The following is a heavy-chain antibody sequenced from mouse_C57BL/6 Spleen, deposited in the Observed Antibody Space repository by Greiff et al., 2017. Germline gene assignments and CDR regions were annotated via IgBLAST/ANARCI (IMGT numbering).Heavy chain of an antibody. CDR2: IDPSDSYT. D-gene: IGHD1-1*01. Sequence: QVQLQQPGAELVMPGASVKLSCKASGYTFTSYWMHWVKQRPGQGLEWIGEIDPSDSYTNYNQKFKGKSTLTVDKSSSTAYMQLSSLTSEDSAVYYCARMTVVATDYWGQGTTLTVSS. CDR1: GYTFTSYW. V-gene: IGHV1-69*01. CDR3: ARMTVVATDY. J-gene: IGHJ2*01.